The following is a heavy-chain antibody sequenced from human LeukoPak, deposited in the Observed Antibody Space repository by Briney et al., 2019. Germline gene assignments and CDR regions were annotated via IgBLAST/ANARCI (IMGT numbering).Heavy chain of an antibody. D-gene: IGHD3-10*01. J-gene: IGHJ4*02. CDR2: IYNDDST. Sequence: GGSLRLSCAASEFTDSSNYMSWVRQAPGKGLEWVSVIYNDDSTYYADSVKGRFTISRDNSKNTLYLQMNSLRAEDTAVYYCARAPLWPSDKYFDYWGQGTLVTVSS. V-gene: IGHV3-53*01. CDR3: ARAPLWPSDKYFDY. CDR1: EFTDSSNY.